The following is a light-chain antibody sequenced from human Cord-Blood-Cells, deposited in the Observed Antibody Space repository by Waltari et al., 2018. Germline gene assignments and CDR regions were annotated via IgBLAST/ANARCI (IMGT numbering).Light chain of an antibody. J-gene: IGKJ1*01. V-gene: IGKV3-20*01. CDR2: GAS. Sequence: ELVLTQSPGTLSLSPGERATLSCRASQSVSSSYLDWYQQKPGQAPRLRIYGASSRATGIPDRFSGSGSGTDFTLTISRLEPEDFAVYYCQQYGSSPTFGQGTKVEIK. CDR1: QSVSSSY. CDR3: QQYGSSPT.